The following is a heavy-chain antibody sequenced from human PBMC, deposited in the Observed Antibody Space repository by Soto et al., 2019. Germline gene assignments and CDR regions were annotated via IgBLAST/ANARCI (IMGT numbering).Heavy chain of an antibody. D-gene: IGHD3-9*01. CDR3: ARQNARDFDWLLPSFSY. V-gene: IGHV4-39*01. CDR1: GGSISSSSYY. CDR2: IYYSGST. J-gene: IGHJ4*02. Sequence: SETLSLTCTVSGGSISSSSYYWGWIRQPPGKGLEWIGSIYYSGSTYYNPSLKSRVTISVDTSKNQFSLKLSSVTAADTAVYYCARQNARDFDWLLPSFSYWGQGTLVTVSS.